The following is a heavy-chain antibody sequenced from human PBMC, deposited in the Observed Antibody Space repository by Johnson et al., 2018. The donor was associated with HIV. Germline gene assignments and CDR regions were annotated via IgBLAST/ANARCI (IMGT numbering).Heavy chain of an antibody. V-gene: IGHV3-20*04. D-gene: IGHD4-17*01. Sequence: MHLVESGGGVVQPGGSLRLFCAASGFTFDDYGMSWVRQAPGKGLEWVSGINWNGGSRGYADSVKGRFTIARDNAKKYLYLQMNSLRPEDTAGYYYARDSTPWGGDYVGYGFDIWGQGTMVNVSS. CDR1: GFTFDDYG. CDR3: ARDSTPWGGDYVGYGFDI. CDR2: INWNGGSR. J-gene: IGHJ3*02.